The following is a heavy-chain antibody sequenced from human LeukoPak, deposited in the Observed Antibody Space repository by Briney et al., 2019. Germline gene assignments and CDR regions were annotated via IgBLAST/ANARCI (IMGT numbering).Heavy chain of an antibody. CDR2: IYSGGST. D-gene: IGHD2-21*02. CDR3: ASPPHCGGDCYGELGY. Sequence: QPGGSPRLSCAASGFTVSSNYMSWVRQAPGKGLEWVSVIYSGGSTYYADSVKGRFTISRDNSKNTLYLQMNGLRAEDTAVYYCASPPHCGGDCYGELGYWGQGTLVTVSS. J-gene: IGHJ4*02. CDR1: GFTVSSNY. V-gene: IGHV3-53*01.